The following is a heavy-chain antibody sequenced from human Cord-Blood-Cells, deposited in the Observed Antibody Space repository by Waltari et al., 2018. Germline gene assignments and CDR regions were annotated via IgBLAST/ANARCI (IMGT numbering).Heavy chain of an antibody. CDR3: TSNPVAGDY. J-gene: IGHJ4*02. CDR2: IRSKAYGGTT. CDR1: GFTFGDYA. V-gene: IGHV3-49*05. D-gene: IGHD6-19*01. Sequence: EVQLVESGGGLVKPGGSLRLSCTASGFTFGDYATMWFRQAPGKGVEWVGFIRSKAYGGTTEYAASVKGRFTISRDDSKSIAYLQMNSLKTEDTAVYYCTSNPVAGDYWGQGTLVTVSS.